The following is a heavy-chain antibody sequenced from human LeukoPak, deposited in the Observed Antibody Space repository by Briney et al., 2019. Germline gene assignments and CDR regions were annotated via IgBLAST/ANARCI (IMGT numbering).Heavy chain of an antibody. CDR3: ASHDILTGYYQLDY. CDR2: IYYSGST. D-gene: IGHD3-9*01. CDR1: GGSISSSSYY. Sequence: SETLSLTCTVSGGSISSSSYYWGWIRQPPGKGLEWIGSIYYSGSTYYNPSLKSRVTISVDTSKNQFSLKLSSVTAADTAVYYCASHDILTGYYQLDYWGQGTLVTVSS. J-gene: IGHJ4*02. V-gene: IGHV4-39*07.